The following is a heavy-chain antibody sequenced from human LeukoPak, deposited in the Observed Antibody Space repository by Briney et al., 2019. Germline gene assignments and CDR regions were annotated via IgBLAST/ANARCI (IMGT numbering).Heavy chain of an antibody. Sequence: GGSLRPSCAASGFTFSANWMSWFRQAPGMGLGWVAHIKPDGSETYYVDSVKGRFTISRDNAKNSVYLQMHSLRAEDTAVYYCATAVSVAGDSWGQGTLVTVSS. J-gene: IGHJ5*01. D-gene: IGHD6-19*01. CDR1: GFTFSANW. CDR3: ATAVSVAGDS. V-gene: IGHV3-7*01. CDR2: IKPDGSET.